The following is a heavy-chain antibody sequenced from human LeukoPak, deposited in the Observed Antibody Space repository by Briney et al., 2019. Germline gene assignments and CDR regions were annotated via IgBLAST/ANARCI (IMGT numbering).Heavy chain of an antibody. CDR2: ISAYNGNT. D-gene: IGHD2-15*01. Sequence: GASVKISCKASGYTFTSYGISWVRQAPGQGLEWMGWISAYNGNTNYAQKLQGRVTMTTDTSTSTAYMELRSLRSDDTAVYYCARDDVYCSGGSCYSGSYAFDIWGQGTMVTVSS. CDR1: GYTFTSYG. CDR3: ARDDVYCSGGSCYSGSYAFDI. V-gene: IGHV1-18*01. J-gene: IGHJ3*02.